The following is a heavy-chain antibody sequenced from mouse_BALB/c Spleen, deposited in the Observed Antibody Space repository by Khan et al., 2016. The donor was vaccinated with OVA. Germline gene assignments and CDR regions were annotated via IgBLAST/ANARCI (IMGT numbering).Heavy chain of an antibody. J-gene: IGHJ2*01. CDR2: ISSGGGSYI. CDR1: GFTFSKYA. CDR3: SRVDFGYFDY. Sequence: EVELVESGGGLVKPGDSLKLSCAASGFTFSKYAMSWVRQTPEKRLEWVATISSGGGSYIYYPDSVKGRSTIFRDNAKNTIYLQMSSLRSEDTAMYYWSRVDFGYFDYWGQGTTLTVSS. V-gene: IGHV5-9-3*01. D-gene: IGHD2-13*01.